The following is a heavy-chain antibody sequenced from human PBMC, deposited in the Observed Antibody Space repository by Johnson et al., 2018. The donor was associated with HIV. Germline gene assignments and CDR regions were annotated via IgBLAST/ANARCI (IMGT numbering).Heavy chain of an antibody. Sequence: QVQLVESGGGVVQPGRSLRLSCAASGFTFSSYAMHWVRQAPGKGLEWVAVISYEGSNKYYADSVKGRFTISRDNSKNTLYLQVDSLRVEDTAVYYFARGEVAYWVGDCYYAFDIWGQGTRVTVSS. CDR3: ARGEVAYWVGDCYYAFDI. J-gene: IGHJ3*02. D-gene: IGHD2-21*02. CDR2: ISYEGSNK. CDR1: GFTFSSYA. V-gene: IGHV3-30*14.